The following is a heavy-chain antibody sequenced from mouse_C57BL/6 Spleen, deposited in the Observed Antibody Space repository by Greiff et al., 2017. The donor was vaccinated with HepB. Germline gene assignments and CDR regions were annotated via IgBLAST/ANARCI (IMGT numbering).Heavy chain of an antibody. CDR1: GYTFTDYN. CDR3: ARRGYDPYYYAMDY. CDR2: INPNNGGT. V-gene: IGHV1-18*01. D-gene: IGHD2-2*01. Sequence: EVKLMESGPELVKPGASVKIPCKASGYTFTDYNMDWVKQSHGKSLEWIGDINPNNGGTIYNQKFKGKATLTVDKSSSTAYMELRSLTSEDTAVYYCARRGYDPYYYAMDYWGQGTSVTVSS. J-gene: IGHJ4*01.